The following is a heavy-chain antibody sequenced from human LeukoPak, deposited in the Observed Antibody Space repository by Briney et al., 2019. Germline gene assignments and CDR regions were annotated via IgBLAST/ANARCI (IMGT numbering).Heavy chain of an antibody. V-gene: IGHV4-59*12. D-gene: IGHD6-19*01. CDR1: GGSISSYY. Sequence: SETLSLTCTVSGGSISSYYWSWIRQPPGKGLEWIGYIYYSGSTNYNPSLKSRVTISVDTSKNQFSLKLSSVTAADTAVYYCAREGRGYSSGWFGNGMDVWGQGTTVTVSS. CDR3: AREGRGYSSGWFGNGMDV. CDR2: IYYSGST. J-gene: IGHJ6*02.